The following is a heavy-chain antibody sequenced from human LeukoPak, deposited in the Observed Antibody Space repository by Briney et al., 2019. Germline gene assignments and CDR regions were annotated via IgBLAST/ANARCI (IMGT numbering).Heavy chain of an antibody. CDR3: ARGRTLDGSGSYTDY. V-gene: IGHV4-34*01. Sequence: SETLSLTCAVYGGSFSGYYWSWIRQPPGKGLEWIGEINHSGSTNYNPSLKSRVTISVDTSKNQFSLKLSSVTAADTAVYYCARGRTLDGSGSYTDYWGQGTLVTVSS. CDR2: INHSGST. J-gene: IGHJ4*02. D-gene: IGHD3-10*01. CDR1: GGSFSGYY.